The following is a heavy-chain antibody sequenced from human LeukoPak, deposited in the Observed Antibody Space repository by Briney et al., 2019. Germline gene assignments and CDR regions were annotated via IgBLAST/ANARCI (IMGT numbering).Heavy chain of an antibody. CDR2: INHSGST. Sequence: SETLSLTCAVYGGSFSGYYGSWIRQPPGKGLEWIGEINHSGSTNYNPSLKSRVTRSVDTSKNQFSLKLSSVTAADTAVYYCARGGDIVVVPAANARFDPWGQGTLVTVSS. CDR1: GGSFSGYY. CDR3: ARGGDIVVVPAANARFDP. V-gene: IGHV4-34*01. J-gene: IGHJ5*02. D-gene: IGHD2-2*01.